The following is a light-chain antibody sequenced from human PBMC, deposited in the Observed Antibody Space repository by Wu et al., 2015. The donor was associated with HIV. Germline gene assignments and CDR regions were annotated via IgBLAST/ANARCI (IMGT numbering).Light chain of an antibody. Sequence: EIVLTQSPATLSVSPGQRVTLSCRASQSVSSNVAWYQQKPGQAPRLLIYGASTRATGTPARFSGSGSETEFTLTISSLQSEDFAVYYCQQSRTFGGGTKVEIK. CDR3: QQSRT. V-gene: IGKV3-15*01. CDR2: GAS. J-gene: IGKJ4*01. CDR1: QSVSSN.